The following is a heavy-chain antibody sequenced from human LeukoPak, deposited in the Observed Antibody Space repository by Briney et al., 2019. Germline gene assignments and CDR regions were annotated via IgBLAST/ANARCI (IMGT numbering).Heavy chain of an antibody. Sequence: GGSLRLSCAASEFSVGSNYMTWVRQAPGKGLEWVSLIYSGGSTYYADSVKGRFTISRDNSKNTLYLQMNSLRAEDTAVYYCARRAGDYSHPYDYWGQGTLVTVSS. V-gene: IGHV3-66*04. J-gene: IGHJ4*02. CDR1: EFSVGSNY. CDR2: IYSGGST. D-gene: IGHD3-22*01. CDR3: ARRAGDYSHPYDY.